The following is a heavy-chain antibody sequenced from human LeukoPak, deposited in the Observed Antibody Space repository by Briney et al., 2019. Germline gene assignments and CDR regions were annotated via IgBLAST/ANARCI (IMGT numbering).Heavy chain of an antibody. D-gene: IGHD3-22*01. CDR3: ARVHHRSLYYDSSGYYGHWFDP. CDR2: IYTSGST. CDR1: GGSISSYY. Sequence: SETLSLTCTVSGGSISSYYWSWIRQPAGKGLEWIGRIYTSGSTNYNPSLKSRVTMSVDTSKNQFSLKLSSVTAADTAVYYRARVHHRSLYYDSSGYYGHWFDPWGQGTLVTVSS. V-gene: IGHV4-4*07. J-gene: IGHJ5*02.